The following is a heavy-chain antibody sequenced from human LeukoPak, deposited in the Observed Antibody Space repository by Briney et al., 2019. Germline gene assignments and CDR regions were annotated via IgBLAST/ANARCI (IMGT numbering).Heavy chain of an antibody. D-gene: IGHD3-10*01. CDR2: TNGFNAYT. V-gene: IGHV1-18*01. Sequence: SSVNVSCTASGYSFTMYGISWVRQAPGQGLEWMGWTNGFNAYTNYAQKLPGRGTMTTATYTTTTYMYVRGRRLDDQAVDYCSKDHWSHYYGSGGETFFDHWGQGTLVTVSS. CDR3: SKDHWSHYYGSGGETFFDH. J-gene: IGHJ5*02. CDR1: GYSFTMYG.